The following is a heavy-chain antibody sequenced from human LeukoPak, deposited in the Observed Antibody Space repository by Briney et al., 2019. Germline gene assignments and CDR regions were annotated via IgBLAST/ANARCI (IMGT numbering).Heavy chain of an antibody. V-gene: IGHV3-74*03. J-gene: IGHJ6*03. CDR3: ASATVTTYAFYYYMDV. CDR2: INTDGSGT. Sequence: PGRSLRLARAASGLPFSSYWMHWVTQRPGKGLVWVSRINTDGSGTMYADSAKGRFTISIDNAKRTLYLQVNIQRAEDTAVYYCASATVTTYAFYYYMDVWGKGTTVTVSS. D-gene: IGHD4-11*01. CDR1: GLPFSSYW.